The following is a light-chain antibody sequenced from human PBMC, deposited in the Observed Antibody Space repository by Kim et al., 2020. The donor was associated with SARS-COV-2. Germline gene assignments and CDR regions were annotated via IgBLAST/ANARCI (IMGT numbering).Light chain of an antibody. V-gene: IGLV3-21*04. Sequence: APGKPARIPCGGNNIGSKSVQWYQQKPGQAPVLVIYYDSDRPSGIPERFSGSNSGNTATLTISRVEAGDEADYYCQVWDSSSDHVVFGGGTQLTVL. J-gene: IGLJ2*01. CDR3: QVWDSSSDHVV. CDR1: NIGSKS. CDR2: YDS.